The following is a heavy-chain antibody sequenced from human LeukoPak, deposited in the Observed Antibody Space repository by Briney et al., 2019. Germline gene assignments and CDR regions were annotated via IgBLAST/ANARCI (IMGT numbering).Heavy chain of an antibody. CDR2: IYSGGTT. D-gene: IGHD4-17*01. CDR1: GVSVSSNY. CDR3: ARVDYGDYQYFQH. V-gene: IGHV3-53*01. J-gene: IGHJ1*01. Sequence: GGSLRLSCAASGVSVSSNYMSWVRQAPGKGLEWVSVIYSGGTTYYADSVKGRFTISRDNSKNTLYLQMSSLRAEDTAVYYCARVDYGDYQYFQHWGQGTLVTVSS.